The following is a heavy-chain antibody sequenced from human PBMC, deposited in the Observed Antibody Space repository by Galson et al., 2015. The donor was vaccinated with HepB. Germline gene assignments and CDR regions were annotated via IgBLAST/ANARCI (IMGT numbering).Heavy chain of an antibody. V-gene: IGHV1-2*04. Sequence: SVKVSCKASGYTFTGYYMHWVRQAPGQGLEWMGWINPNSGGTNYAQKFQGWVTMTRDTSISTAYMELSRLRSDDTAVYYCARAEKVVVPAAIQHGGAFDIWGQGTMVTVSS. J-gene: IGHJ3*02. CDR3: ARAEKVVVPAAIQHGGAFDI. D-gene: IGHD2-2*02. CDR1: GYTFTGYY. CDR2: INPNSGGT.